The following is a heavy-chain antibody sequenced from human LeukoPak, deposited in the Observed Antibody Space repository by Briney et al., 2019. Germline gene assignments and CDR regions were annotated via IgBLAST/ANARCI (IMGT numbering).Heavy chain of an antibody. CDR2: IIPIFGTA. D-gene: IGHD6-19*01. CDR1: GGTFSSYA. Sequence: SVKVSCKASGGTFSSYAISWVRQAPGQGLEWMGRIIPIFGTANYAQKFQGRVTITTDESTSTAYMELSSLRSEDTAVYYCARDQGYSSGWSLGYWGQGTLVAVSS. CDR3: ARDQGYSSGWSLGY. V-gene: IGHV1-69*05. J-gene: IGHJ4*02.